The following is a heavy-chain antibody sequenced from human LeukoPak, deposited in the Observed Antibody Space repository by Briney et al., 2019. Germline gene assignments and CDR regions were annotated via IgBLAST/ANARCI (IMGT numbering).Heavy chain of an antibody. CDR3: ARQISDYYYYYMDV. J-gene: IGHJ6*03. CDR1: GGSISSYY. V-gene: IGHV4-39*01. Sequence: NASETLSLTCTVSGGSISSYYWGWIRQPPGKGLEWIGSIYDSGNEFYNPSLKSRVTISADTSKNQFSLKLNSVAAADTAMYYCARQISDYYYYYMDVWGEGITVTVSS. CDR2: IYDSGNE. D-gene: IGHD2/OR15-2a*01.